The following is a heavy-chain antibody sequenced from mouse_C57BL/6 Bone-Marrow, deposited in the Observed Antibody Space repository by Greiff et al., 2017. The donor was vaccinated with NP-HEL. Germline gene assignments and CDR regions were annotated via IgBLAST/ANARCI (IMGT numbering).Heavy chain of an antibody. CDR2: IYPGDGDT. J-gene: IGHJ1*03. CDR1: GYAFSSSW. CDR3: ARDYDGSRYWYFDV. V-gene: IGHV1-82*01. Sequence: QVQLQQSGPELVKPGASVKISCKASGYAFSSSWMNWVKQRPGKGLEWIGRIYPGDGDTNYNGKFKGKATLTADKSSSTAYMQLNRLTTEDSAVYVCARDYDGSRYWYFDVWGTGTTVTVSS. D-gene: IGHD1-1*01.